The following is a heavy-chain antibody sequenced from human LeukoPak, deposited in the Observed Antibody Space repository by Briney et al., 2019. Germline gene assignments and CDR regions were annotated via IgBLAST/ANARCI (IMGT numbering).Heavy chain of an antibody. D-gene: IGHD3-10*01. J-gene: IGHJ6*02. CDR1: GYTFTGYY. V-gene: IGHV1-2*06. CDR3: ASSLGVYYYYGMDV. Sequence: GASVKVSCKASGYTFTGYYMHWVRQAPGQGLEWMGRINPNSGGTNYAQKFQGRVTMTRDTSISTAYMELSWLRSDDTAVYYCASSLGVYYYYGMDVWGQGTTVTVSS. CDR2: INPNSGGT.